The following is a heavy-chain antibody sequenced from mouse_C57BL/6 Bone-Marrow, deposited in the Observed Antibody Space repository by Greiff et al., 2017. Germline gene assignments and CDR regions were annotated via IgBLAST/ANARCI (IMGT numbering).Heavy chain of an antibody. V-gene: IGHV1-55*01. CDR1: GYTFTSYW. CDR2: IYPGSGST. J-gene: IGHJ4*01. CDR3: ARITTVVADAMDY. D-gene: IGHD1-1*01. Sequence: QVQLQQPGAELVKPGASVKMSCKASGYTFTSYWITWVKQRPGQGLEWIGDIYPGSGSTNYNEKFKSKPTLTADTSSSTAYMQLSSLTSEDSAVYYCARITTVVADAMDYWGQGTSVTVSS.